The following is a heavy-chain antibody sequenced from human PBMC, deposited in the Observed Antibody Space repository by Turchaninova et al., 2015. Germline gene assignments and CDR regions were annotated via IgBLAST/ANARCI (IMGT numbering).Heavy chain of an antibody. D-gene: IGHD3-10*01. J-gene: IGHJ6*03. Sequence: VQLVQSWAGVTKPGASGKVSCHDSGYTVNSYNINGLRQVTGQGLEWMGWMNPNSGNTGYAQKVQGRVTITRNTSISTAYMELSSLRSEDTAVYYCARTYGELGYYYMDVWGKGTTVTVSS. CDR1: GYTVNSYN. CDR3: ARTYGELGYYYMDV. V-gene: IGHV1-8*03. CDR2: MNPNSGNT.